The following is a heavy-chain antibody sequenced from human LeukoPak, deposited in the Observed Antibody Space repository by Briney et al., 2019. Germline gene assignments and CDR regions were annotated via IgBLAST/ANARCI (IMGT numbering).Heavy chain of an antibody. J-gene: IGHJ6*02. V-gene: IGHV4-39*07. CDR3: TRAPDYHESSGPYYFYYYGMDV. CDR2: ISYTGST. CDR1: GDSISNSAYH. D-gene: IGHD3-22*01. Sequence: SETLSLTCTVSGDSISNSAYHWGWIRQPPGKGLEYIGRISYTGSTYYNPSLKSRIVISVDTSKNHFSLKLSSVTAADTAVNYCTRAPDYHESSGPYYFYYYGMDVWGQGTTVTVSS.